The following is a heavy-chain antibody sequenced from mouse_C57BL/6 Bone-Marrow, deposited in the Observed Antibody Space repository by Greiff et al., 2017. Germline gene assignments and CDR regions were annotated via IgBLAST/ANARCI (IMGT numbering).Heavy chain of an antibody. J-gene: IGHJ4*01. CDR2: ISSGSSTI. D-gene: IGHD2-4*01. V-gene: IGHV5-17*01. CDR1: GFTFSDYG. CDR3: ARLDYGGDY. Sequence: EVHLVESGGGLVKPGGSLKLSCAASGFTFSDYGMHWVRQAPEKGLEWVAYISSGSSTIYYADTVKGRFTISRDNAKNTLFLQMTSLRSEDTAMYYCARLDYGGDYWGQGTSVTVSS.